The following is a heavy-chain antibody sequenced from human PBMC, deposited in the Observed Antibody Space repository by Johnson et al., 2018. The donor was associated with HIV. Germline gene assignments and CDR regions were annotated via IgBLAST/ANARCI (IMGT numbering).Heavy chain of an antibody. CDR1: GFTFSSYA. V-gene: IGHV3-30-3*01. D-gene: IGHD5-24*01. J-gene: IGHJ3*02. CDR2: ISYDGSNK. CDR3: AREKGMTTIREAFDI. Sequence: QVQLVESGGGVVQPGRSLRLSCAASGFTFSSYAMHWVRQAPGKGLEWVAVISYDGSNKYYADSVKGRFTISRDNSKNTLYLQMNSLGPEDTAVYFCAREKGMTTIREAFDIWGQGTMGTVSS.